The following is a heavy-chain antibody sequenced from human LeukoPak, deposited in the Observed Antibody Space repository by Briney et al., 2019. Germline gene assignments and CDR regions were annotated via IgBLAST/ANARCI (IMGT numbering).Heavy chain of an antibody. Sequence: PGGSLRLSCAASGFTFSSYGMNWVRQAPGKGLECVSSISSTSTYIYYADSVKGRFTISRDNAKNSVYLQMNSLRAEDTAVYYCARDGGGAYYYGSGAEFDYWGQGTLVTVSS. CDR1: GFTFSSYG. CDR3: ARDGGGAYYYGSGAEFDY. D-gene: IGHD3-10*01. CDR2: ISSTSTYI. J-gene: IGHJ4*02. V-gene: IGHV3-21*01.